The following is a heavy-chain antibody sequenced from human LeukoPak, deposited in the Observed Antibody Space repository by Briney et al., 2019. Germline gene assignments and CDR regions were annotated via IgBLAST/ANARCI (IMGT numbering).Heavy chain of an antibody. CDR1: GYTFTSYG. V-gene: IGHV1-18*04. D-gene: IGHD2-2*02. CDR3: ARIKVPAAIGYFDY. CDR2: ISAYNGNT. J-gene: IGHJ4*02. Sequence: ASVKVSCKASGYTFTSYGISWVRQAPGQGLEWMGWISAYNGNTDYAQKLQGRVTMTTDTSTSTAYMELRSLRSDDTAVYYCARIKVPAAIGYFDYWGQGTLVTVSS.